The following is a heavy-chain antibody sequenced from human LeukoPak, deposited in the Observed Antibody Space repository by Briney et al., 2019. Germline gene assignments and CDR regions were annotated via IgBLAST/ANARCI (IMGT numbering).Heavy chain of an antibody. CDR3: AREKQWLVRGAFDI. D-gene: IGHD6-19*01. CDR1: GFSFSTYD. J-gene: IGHJ3*02. Sequence: GGSLRLSCAASGFSFSTYDMHWVRQAPGKGLEWVAVISYDGSNKYYADSVKGRFTISRDNSKNTLYLQMNSLRAEDTAVYYCAREKQWLVRGAFDIWGQGTMVTVSS. CDR2: ISYDGSNK. V-gene: IGHV3-30*19.